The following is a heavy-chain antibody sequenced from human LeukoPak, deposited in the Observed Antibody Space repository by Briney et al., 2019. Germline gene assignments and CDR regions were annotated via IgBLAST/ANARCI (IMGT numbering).Heavy chain of an antibody. V-gene: IGHV3-21*01. D-gene: IGHD2-8*01. CDR1: GFTFSSYS. CDR2: ISSSSSYI. Sequence: GGSLRLSCAASGFTFSSYSMNWVRQAPGKGLEWVSAISSSSSYIYYADSVKGRFTISRDNSENSLYLQMNSLRAEDTAVYYCASGHTYCTNGARYTPANYYYGMDVWGQGTPVTVSS. J-gene: IGHJ6*02. CDR3: ASGHTYCTNGARYTPANYYYGMDV.